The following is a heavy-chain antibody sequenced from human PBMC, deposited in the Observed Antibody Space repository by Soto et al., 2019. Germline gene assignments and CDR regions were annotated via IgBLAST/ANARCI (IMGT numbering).Heavy chain of an antibody. CDR1: GYTLTELS. D-gene: IGHD3-3*01. Sequence: ASVKFSCRVSGYTLTELSMHWVRQAPGEGLEWMGGFDPEDGETIYALKLQGRVTMTEDTSTDTAYMEVCSLSSKDTAVYYCAGLHTYYDFWSGYPTPGSGWFDPWGQGTLLTVSS. CDR3: AGLHTYYDFWSGYPTPGSGWFDP. J-gene: IGHJ5*02. CDR2: FDPEDGET. V-gene: IGHV1-24*01.